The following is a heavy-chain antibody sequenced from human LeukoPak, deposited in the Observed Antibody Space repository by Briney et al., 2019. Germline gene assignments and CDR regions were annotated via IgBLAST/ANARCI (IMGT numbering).Heavy chain of an antibody. J-gene: IGHJ2*01. V-gene: IGHV1-58*02. CDR3: AADRYYYDSSGPYWYFDL. Sequence: SVKVSCKASGFTFTSSAMQWVRQARGQRLEWIGWIVVGSGNTNYAQKFQERVTITRDMSTSTAYMELSSLRSEDTAVYYCAADRYYYDSSGPYWYFDLWGRGTLVTVSS. CDR2: IVVGSGNT. D-gene: IGHD3-22*01. CDR1: GFTFTSSA.